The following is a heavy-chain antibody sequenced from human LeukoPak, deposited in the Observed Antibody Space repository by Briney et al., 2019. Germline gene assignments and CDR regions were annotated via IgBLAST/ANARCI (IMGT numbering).Heavy chain of an antibody. CDR2: MSADGINT. CDR1: GGSISSSS. CDR3: ARDVSARPYYFDQ. V-gene: IGHV3-30-3*01. J-gene: IGHJ4*02. D-gene: IGHD6-25*01. Sequence: PSETLSLTCTVSGGSISSSSYYWGWIRQAPGKGLEWVAVMSADGINTYYADSVKGRFTISRDNSKNTLHLRMTSLRPEDSAVYYCARDVSARPYYFDQWGQGTLVSVSS.